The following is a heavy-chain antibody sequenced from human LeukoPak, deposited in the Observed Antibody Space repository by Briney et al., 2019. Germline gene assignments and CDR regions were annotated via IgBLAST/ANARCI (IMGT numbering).Heavy chain of an antibody. D-gene: IGHD4-17*01. CDR2: ISGSGGST. J-gene: IGHJ6*03. CDR1: GFSFSSYG. Sequence: PGGSLRLSCATSGFSFSSYGMSWVRQAPGKGLEWVSAISGSGGSTYYADSVKGRFTISRDNSKNTLYLQMNSLRAEDTAVYYCAKATSDGDYYYYYMDVWGKGTTVTVSS. CDR3: AKATSDGDYYYYYMDV. V-gene: IGHV3-23*01.